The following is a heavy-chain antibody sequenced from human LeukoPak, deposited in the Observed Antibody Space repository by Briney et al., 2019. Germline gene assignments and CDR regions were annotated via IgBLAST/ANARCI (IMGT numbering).Heavy chain of an antibody. CDR1: GYTFTDYY. V-gene: IGHV1-69-2*01. D-gene: IGHD2-2*02. Sequence: ASVKVSCKVSGYTFTDYYMHWVQQAPGKGLEWMGLVDPEDGETIYAEKFQGRVTMTEDTSTDTAYMELSSLRSEDTAVYYCATQGSRHCSSTSCYIFDAFDIWGQGTMVTVSS. J-gene: IGHJ3*02. CDR2: VDPEDGET. CDR3: ATQGSRHCSSTSCYIFDAFDI.